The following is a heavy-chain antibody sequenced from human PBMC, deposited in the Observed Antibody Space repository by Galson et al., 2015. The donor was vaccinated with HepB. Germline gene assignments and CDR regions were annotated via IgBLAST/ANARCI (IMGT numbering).Heavy chain of an antibody. CDR2: IYPGDSDT. CDR1: GYSFTSYW. Sequence: QSGAEVKKPGESLKISCKGSGYSFTSYWIGWVRQMPGKGLEWMGIIYPGDSDTRYSPSFQGQVTISADESISTAYLQWSSLKASDTAMYYCARFYSGSYYVHYGMDVWGQGTTVTVSS. D-gene: IGHD1-26*01. J-gene: IGHJ6*02. CDR3: ARFYSGSYYVHYGMDV. V-gene: IGHV5-51*01.